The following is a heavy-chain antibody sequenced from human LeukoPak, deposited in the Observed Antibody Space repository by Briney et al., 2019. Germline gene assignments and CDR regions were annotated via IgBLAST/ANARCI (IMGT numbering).Heavy chain of an antibody. V-gene: IGHV1-2*02. CDR1: GYTFTGYY. CDR2: INPNNGGT. D-gene: IGHD3-3*02. Sequence: ASVKVSFKASGYTFTGYYMHWVRQAPGQGLEWMGWINPNNGGTNYAQKFQGRVTMTRDTSISTAYMELSRLTSDDTAVYYCARGHESKKPISPDYWGQGTLVTVSS. CDR3: ARGHESKKPISPDY. J-gene: IGHJ4*02.